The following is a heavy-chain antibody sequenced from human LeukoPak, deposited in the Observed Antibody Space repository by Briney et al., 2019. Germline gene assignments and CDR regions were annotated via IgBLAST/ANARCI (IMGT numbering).Heavy chain of an antibody. D-gene: IGHD2-2*03. CDR2: ISGSGGST. V-gene: IGHV3-23*01. Sequence: PGGSLRLSCAASGFTFSSYAMSWVRQAPGKGLEWVSAISGSGGSTYYADSMKGRFTISRDNSKNTLYLQMNSLRAEDTAVYYCAKNSRIGYCSSTSCLNAFDIWGQGTMVTVSS. J-gene: IGHJ3*02. CDR3: AKNSRIGYCSSTSCLNAFDI. CDR1: GFTFSSYA.